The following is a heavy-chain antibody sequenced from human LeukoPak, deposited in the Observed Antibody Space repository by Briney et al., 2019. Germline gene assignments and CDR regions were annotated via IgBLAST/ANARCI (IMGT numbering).Heavy chain of an antibody. CDR3: ARESGKGAFDI. V-gene: IGHV3-66*01. Sequence: PGGSLRLSCAASGFTVSSNYMSWVRQAPGKGLEWVSVIYSGGSTYYADSVKGRFTISRDNSKNTVFLQMNSLEDTAVYYCARESGKGAFDIWGHGTMVIVSS. D-gene: IGHD3-10*01. J-gene: IGHJ3*02. CDR1: GFTVSSNY. CDR2: IYSGGST.